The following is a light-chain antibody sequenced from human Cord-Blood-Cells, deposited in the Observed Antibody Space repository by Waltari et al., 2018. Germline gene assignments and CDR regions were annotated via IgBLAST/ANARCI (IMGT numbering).Light chain of an antibody. V-gene: IGLV2-23*01. CDR1: SRDARGYNL. J-gene: IGLJ3*02. CDR3: CSYAGSSTWV. Sequence: QSALTQPSSVSGSPGPSITIPCTATSRDARGYNLFPWYQQHPGKAPKLMIYEGSKRPSGVSNRFSGSKSGNTASLTISGLQAEDEADYYCCSYAGSSTWVFGGGTKLTVL. CDR2: EGS.